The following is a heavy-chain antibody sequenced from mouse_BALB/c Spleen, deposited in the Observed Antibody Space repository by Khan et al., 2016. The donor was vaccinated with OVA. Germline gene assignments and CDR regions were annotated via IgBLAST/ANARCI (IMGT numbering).Heavy chain of an antibody. CDR2: IKYSGST. Sequence: EVQLQESGPGLVKPSQSLSLTCTVTGYSITSDYAWNWIRQFPGNKLEWMGYIKYSGSTSYNPSLKSRISITRNTSKNRFFLQLSSVTTEDTATYYCERSGTITTVVATDFDYWGQGTTLTVSS. D-gene: IGHD1-1*01. CDR3: ERSGTITTVVATDFDY. CDR1: GYSITSDYA. J-gene: IGHJ2*01. V-gene: IGHV3-2*02.